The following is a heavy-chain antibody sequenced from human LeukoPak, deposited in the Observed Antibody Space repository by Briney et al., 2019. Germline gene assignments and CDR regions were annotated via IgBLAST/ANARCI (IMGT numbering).Heavy chain of an antibody. CDR1: GFTFSSYG. CDR3: ALERTEPGAFDI. V-gene: IGHV3-30*02. D-gene: IGHD1-1*01. J-gene: IGHJ3*02. Sequence: GGSLRLSCAASGFTFSSYGMHWVRQAPGKGLERVAFIRYDGSNKYYADSVKGRFTISRDNSKNTLYLQMNSLRAEDTAVYYCALERTEPGAFDIWGQGTMVTVSS. CDR2: IRYDGSNK.